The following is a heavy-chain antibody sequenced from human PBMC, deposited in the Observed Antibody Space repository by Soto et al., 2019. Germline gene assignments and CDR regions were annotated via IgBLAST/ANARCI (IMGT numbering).Heavy chain of an antibody. D-gene: IGHD1-7*01. CDR3: ARDQTTPAWGTFFDY. CDR2: IIPIFGTA. V-gene: IGHV1-69*13. J-gene: IGHJ4*02. CDR1: GGTFSSYA. Sequence: ASVKVSCKASGGTFSSYAISWVRQAPGQGLEWMGGIIPIFGTANYAQKFQGRVTITADESTSTAYMELSSLRSEDTAVYYCARDQTTPAWGTFFDYWGQGTLVTVSS.